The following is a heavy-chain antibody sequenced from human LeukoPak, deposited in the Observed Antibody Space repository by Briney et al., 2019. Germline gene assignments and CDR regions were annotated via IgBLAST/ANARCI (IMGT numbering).Heavy chain of an antibody. CDR3: ARDSDYGDYIDY. J-gene: IGHJ4*02. V-gene: IGHV1-69*13. D-gene: IGHD4-17*01. CDR2: IIPIFGTA. CDR1: GYTFTSYY. Sequence: SVKVSCKASGYTFTSYYMHWVRQAPGQGLEWMGGIIPIFGTANYAQKFQGRVTITADESTSTAYMELSSLRSEDTAVYYCARDSDYGDYIDYWGQGTLVTVSS.